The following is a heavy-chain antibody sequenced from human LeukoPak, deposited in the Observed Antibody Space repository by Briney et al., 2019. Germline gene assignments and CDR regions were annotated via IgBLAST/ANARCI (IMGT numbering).Heavy chain of an antibody. V-gene: IGHV1-8*01. CDR3: ARVRTAMGKSVGGAFDM. CDR2: MNPNSGNT. D-gene: IGHD5-18*01. Sequence: ASVKVSCKASGYTFTSCDINWVRQAPGQGREWMGWMNPNSGNTGYAQKFQGSVTITRNTSISTAYMHLCSLRSADTAVYYCARVRTAMGKSVGGAFDMWGQGTRVSVSS. CDR1: GYTFTSCD. J-gene: IGHJ3*02.